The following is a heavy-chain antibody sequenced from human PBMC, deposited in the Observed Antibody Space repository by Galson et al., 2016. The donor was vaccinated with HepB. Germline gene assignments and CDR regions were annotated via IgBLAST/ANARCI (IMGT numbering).Heavy chain of an antibody. CDR3: AKQVAVYPTSSPPLV. CDR2: ISGSGGST. V-gene: IGHV3-23*01. D-gene: IGHD6-19*01. CDR1: GFTFSSYW. J-gene: IGHJ4*02. Sequence: SLRLSCAASGFTFSSYWMHWVRQAPGRGLEWVSAISGSGGSTYYADSVKGRFTISRDNSKNTLYLQMNSLRAEDTAVYYCAKQVAVYPTSSPPLVWGQGTLVTVSS.